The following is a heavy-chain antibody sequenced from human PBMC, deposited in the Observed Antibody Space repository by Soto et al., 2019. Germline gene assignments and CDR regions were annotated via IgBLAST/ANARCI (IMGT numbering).Heavy chain of an antibody. V-gene: IGHV3-30-3*01. D-gene: IGHD2-15*01. CDR3: ARGGAWTPEGLGY. CDR1: GFTFSSLA. CDR2: ISSDVVNY. Sequence: QVQLVESGGGVFQPGGSWGLSCEASGFTFSSLAIHGFRQAPGKGLEWLAVISSDVVNYYYAESVKGRFTISRDNSKNTLYLQMNSLRNEDTAVYYCARGGAWTPEGLGYWGQGTLVTVSS. J-gene: IGHJ4*02.